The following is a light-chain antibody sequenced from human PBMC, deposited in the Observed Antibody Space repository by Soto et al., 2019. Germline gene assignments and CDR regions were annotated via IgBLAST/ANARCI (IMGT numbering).Light chain of an antibody. J-gene: IGKJ1*01. Sequence: EIVLTQSPATLSLSPGERATLSCRASQSVSSYLAWYQQKPVQAPRLLIYDASNRATGIPARFSGSGSGTDFTLTISSLEPEDFAVYYGQQRSNWPRAFGQGTKVEIK. CDR1: QSVSSY. CDR2: DAS. V-gene: IGKV3-11*01. CDR3: QQRSNWPRA.